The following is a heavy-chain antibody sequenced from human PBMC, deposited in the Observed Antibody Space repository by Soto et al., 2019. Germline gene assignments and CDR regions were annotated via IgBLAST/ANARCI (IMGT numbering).Heavy chain of an antibody. D-gene: IGHD2-21*02. J-gene: IGHJ4*02. CDR3: ARVYGDSLDY. CDR1: GGSISSYY. V-gene: IGHV4-59*01. CDR2: IYYSGST. Sequence: QVQLQESGPGLVKPSETLSLTCTVSGGSISSYYWSWIRQPPGKGLEWIGYIYYSGSTNYNPTLKSRATKSADTVENRSSLNLRSMISADTALYYSARVYGDSLDYWGQGTLVTVSS.